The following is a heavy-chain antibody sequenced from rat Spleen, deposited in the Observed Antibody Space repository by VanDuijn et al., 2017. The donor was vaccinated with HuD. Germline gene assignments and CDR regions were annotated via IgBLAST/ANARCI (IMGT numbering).Heavy chain of an antibody. Sequence: EVQLVESGGGSVQPGRSMKLSCAASGINFSNYYMAWVRQAPKKGLEWVAYISYDGGSTYYRDSVKGRFTVSRDNAKSTLYLQMDSLRSEDTATYYCVRGGIHYWGQGVMVTVSS. CDR1: GINFSNYY. J-gene: IGHJ2*01. V-gene: IGHV5-25*01. D-gene: IGHD1-11*01. CDR3: VRGGIHY. CDR2: ISYDGGST.